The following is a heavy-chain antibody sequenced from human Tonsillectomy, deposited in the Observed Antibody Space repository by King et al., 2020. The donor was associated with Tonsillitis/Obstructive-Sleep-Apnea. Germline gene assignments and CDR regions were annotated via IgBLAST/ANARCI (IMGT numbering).Heavy chain of an antibody. CDR3: ARGDYYSIAV. J-gene: IGHJ6*02. V-gene: IGHV1-2*02. CDR2: NNPNSGGT. CDR1: GYTFTGYY. Sequence: QLVQSGAEVKKPGASVKVSCKASGYTFTGYYLHWVRQAPGQGLEWMGWNNPNSGGTKYAQKFQGRVSMTRDTSISTAYMELNRLRSDDTAVYYCARGDYYSIAVWGHGTPVTVSS.